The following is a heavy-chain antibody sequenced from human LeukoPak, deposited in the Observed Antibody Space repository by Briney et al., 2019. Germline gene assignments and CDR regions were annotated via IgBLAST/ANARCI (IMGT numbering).Heavy chain of an antibody. D-gene: IGHD3-10*01. V-gene: IGHV6-1*01. Sequence: SPTLSLTFAISGDSFSISSAAWNWVRQSPSRGLEWLGRTYYRSKWYNDYAVSVKSRITINPATSKNQFSLQLNSVTPEDTAVYYCARENLFSGGSPFDLWGQGTLVTVSS. CDR2: TYYRSKWYN. CDR3: ARENLFSGGSPFDL. J-gene: IGHJ5*02. CDR1: GDSFSISSAA.